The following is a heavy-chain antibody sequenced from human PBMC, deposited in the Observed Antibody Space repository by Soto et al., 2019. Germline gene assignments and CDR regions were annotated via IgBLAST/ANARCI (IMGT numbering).Heavy chain of an antibody. V-gene: IGHV4-30-2*01. CDR3: ARIPSP. J-gene: IGHJ5*02. CDR2: IYHSGST. D-gene: IGHD2-21*01. Sequence: SETLSLTCAVSGGSISSGGYSWSWIRQPPGKGLEWIGYIYHSGSTYYNSSLKSRVTISVDRSKNQFSLRLSSVTAADTAVYYCARIPSPWGQGTLVTVSS. CDR1: GGSISSGGYS.